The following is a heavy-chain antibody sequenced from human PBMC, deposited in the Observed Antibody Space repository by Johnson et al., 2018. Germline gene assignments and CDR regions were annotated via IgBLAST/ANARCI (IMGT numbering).Heavy chain of an antibody. CDR3: ARLGHYYGFGGECSHGFDI. J-gene: IGHJ3*02. D-gene: IGHD3-16*01. V-gene: IGHV4-59*01. CDR2: IYYSGSP. CDR1: GVLITSYF. Sequence: QVQLQELGPGLVKPSESLSLTCTVSGVLITSYFWSWIRLPPGKGLEFIGYIYYSGSPNYNPSLKTRVTISLDMSENQFSLKLNSVPAADTVLYYCARLGHYYGFGGECSHGFDIWGQGTRVTVSS.